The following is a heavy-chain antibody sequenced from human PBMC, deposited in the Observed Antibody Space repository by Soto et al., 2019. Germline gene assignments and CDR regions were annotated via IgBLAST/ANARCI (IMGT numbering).Heavy chain of an antibody. J-gene: IGHJ5*02. CDR1: GGSISSCDYY. CDR3: ARVRYYDSSDPSLFDP. V-gene: IGHV4-30-4*01. D-gene: IGHD3-22*01. Sequence: SGTMSLTCTVSGGSISSCDYYWSWIRQPPGKGLEWIGYIYYSGSTYYNPSLKSRVTISVDTSKNQFSLKLSSVTAADTAVYYCARVRYYDSSDPSLFDPWGQGTLVTVSS. CDR2: IYYSGST.